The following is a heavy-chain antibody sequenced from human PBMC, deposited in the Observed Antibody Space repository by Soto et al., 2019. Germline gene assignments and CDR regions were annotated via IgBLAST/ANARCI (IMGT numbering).Heavy chain of an antibody. J-gene: IGHJ5*02. V-gene: IGHV1-8*01. D-gene: IGHD3-3*01. CDR3: ARVPPYYDFWSGYYSWFDP. CDR1: GYTFPSYD. CDR2: MNPNSGNT. Sequence: ASVKVSCKASGYTFPSYDINWVRQATGQGLEWMGWMNPNSGNTGYAQKFQGRVTMTRNTSISTAYMELSSLRSEDTAVYYCARVPPYYDFWSGYYSWFDPWGQGTLVTVSS.